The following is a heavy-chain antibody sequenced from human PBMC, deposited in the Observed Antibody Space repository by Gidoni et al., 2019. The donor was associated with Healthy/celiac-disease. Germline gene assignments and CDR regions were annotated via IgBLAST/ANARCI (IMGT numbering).Heavy chain of an antibody. J-gene: IGHJ4*02. CDR2: IWYDGSNK. CDR3: AGLFNYFDY. V-gene: IGHV3-33*01. Sequence: QVQLVASGGGVVHPGRSLGLSCAAAGFTFRSYGMHWVRQAPGKGLEWVAVIWYDGSNKYYADSVKGRFTISRDNSKNTRYLQMNSLRAEDTAVYYCAGLFNYFDYWGQGTLVTVSS. CDR1: GFTFRSYG.